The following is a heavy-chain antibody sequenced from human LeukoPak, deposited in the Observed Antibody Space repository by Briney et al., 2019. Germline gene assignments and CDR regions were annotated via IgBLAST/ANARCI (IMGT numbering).Heavy chain of an antibody. CDR1: GGTFSNYR. CDR2: VIPIFGTP. D-gene: IGHD5-24*01. J-gene: IGHJ4*02. CDR3: ARGPIPVGNNNYHFDS. V-gene: IGHV1-69*13. Sequence: SVMVCCKASGGTFSNYRIYCLRQAPGQWLEWMGGVIPIFGTPNYAQKFHERVTISADESTNTAYLELSSLRSEDAAMYYCARGPIPVGNNNYHFDSWGQGTLVTVSS.